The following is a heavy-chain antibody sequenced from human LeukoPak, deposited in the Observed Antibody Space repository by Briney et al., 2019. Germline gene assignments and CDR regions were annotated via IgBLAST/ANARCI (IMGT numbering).Heavy chain of an antibody. CDR3: AGQTYYYDSSGYATPGYFDY. CDR1: GGSISSDY. CDR2: IHYSGST. D-gene: IGHD3-22*01. Sequence: SETLSLTCTVSGGSISSDYWSWIRQPPGKGLEWIGYIHYSGSTNYNPSLKSRVTISVDTSKNQFSLKLSSVTAADTAVYYCAGQTYYYDSSGYATPGYFDYWGQGTLVTVSS. J-gene: IGHJ4*02. V-gene: IGHV4-59*01.